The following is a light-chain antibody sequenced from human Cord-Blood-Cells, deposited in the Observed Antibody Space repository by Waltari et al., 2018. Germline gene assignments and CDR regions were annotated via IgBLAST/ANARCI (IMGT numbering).Light chain of an antibody. J-gene: IGLJ1*01. Sequence: QSALTQPRPVSGSPGQSVTISCPGPSSDVGGYNYVSWYQQHPGKAPKLMIYDVSKRPSGVPDRFSGSKSGNTASLTISGLQAEDEADYYCCSYAGSYVFGTGTKVTVL. CDR1: SSDVGGYNY. CDR3: CSYAGSYV. V-gene: IGLV2-11*01. CDR2: DVS.